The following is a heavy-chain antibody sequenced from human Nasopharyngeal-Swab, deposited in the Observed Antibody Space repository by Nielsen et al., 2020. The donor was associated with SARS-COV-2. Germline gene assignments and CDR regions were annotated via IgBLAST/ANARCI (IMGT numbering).Heavy chain of an antibody. V-gene: IGHV1-46*01. Sequence: ASVKVSCKASGYTFTSYYMHWVRQAPGQGLEWMGIINPSGGSTSCAQKFQGRVTMTRDTSTSTVYMELSSLRSEDTAVYYCARDRRITIFGVVIKPGDAFDIWGQGTMVTVSS. J-gene: IGHJ3*02. CDR1: GYTFTSYY. CDR2: INPSGGST. CDR3: ARDRRITIFGVVIKPGDAFDI. D-gene: IGHD3-3*01.